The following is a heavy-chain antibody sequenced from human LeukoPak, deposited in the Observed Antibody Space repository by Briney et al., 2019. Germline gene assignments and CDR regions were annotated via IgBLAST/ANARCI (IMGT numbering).Heavy chain of an antibody. D-gene: IGHD5-18*01. V-gene: IGHV3-74*01. CDR1: GFTFSNYW. CDR3: ARHLSGVTGYTYGRGIDY. J-gene: IGHJ4*02. Sequence: PGGSLRLSCAASGFTFSNYWMHWVRQAPGKGLVWVSRINSDGINTSYADSVKGRFTISRDNAKTSLYLQMNSLRAEDTAVYYCARHLSGVTGYTYGRGIDYWGQGTLVTVSS. CDR2: INSDGINT.